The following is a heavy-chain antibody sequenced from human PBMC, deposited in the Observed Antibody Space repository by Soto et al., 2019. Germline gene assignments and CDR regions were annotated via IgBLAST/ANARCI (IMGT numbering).Heavy chain of an antibody. Sequence: VQLVESGGGVVQPGRSLRLSCAASGFTFSDYAMHWVRQAPGKGLEWVAVVSHDGRNTHYADSVKGRFTSSTDSSKNTVSLEMPSLRAEDTAVYYCAKGGRQWLVTSDFNFWGQGALVTVSS. D-gene: IGHD6-19*01. CDR1: GFTFSDYA. CDR3: AKGGRQWLVTSDFNF. J-gene: IGHJ4*02. CDR2: VSHDGRNT. V-gene: IGHV3-30*18.